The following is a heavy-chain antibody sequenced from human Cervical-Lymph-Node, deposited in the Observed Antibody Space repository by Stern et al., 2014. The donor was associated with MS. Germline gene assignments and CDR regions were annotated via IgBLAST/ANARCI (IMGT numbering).Heavy chain of an antibody. CDR3: ARDLGGTPWLDY. CDR2: ISSSGSII. D-gene: IGHD1-26*01. J-gene: IGHJ4*02. Sequence: QVQLVQSGGGLVKPGGSLRLSCAASGFTFSDYYMTWIRQAPGKGLEWVSYISSSGSIIYYADSVKGRFTITRDNAKKSVYLQMNSLRAEDTAVYYCARDLGGTPWLDYWGQGTLVTVSS. CDR1: GFTFSDYY. V-gene: IGHV3-11*01.